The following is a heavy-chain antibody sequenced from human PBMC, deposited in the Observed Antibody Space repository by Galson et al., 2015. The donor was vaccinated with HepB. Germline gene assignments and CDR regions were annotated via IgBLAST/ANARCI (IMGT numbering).Heavy chain of an antibody. CDR1: GFTVSSNY. D-gene: IGHD6-13*01. J-gene: IGHJ3*02. Sequence: SLRLSCAASGFTVSSNYMSWVRQAPGKGLEWVSVIYSGGSTYYADSVKGRFTISRDNSKNTPYLQMNSLRAEDTAVYYCARSREKGYSSSWYSGAGMRDAFDIWGQGTMVTVSS. V-gene: IGHV3-66*01. CDR3: ARSREKGYSSSWYSGAGMRDAFDI. CDR2: IYSGGST.